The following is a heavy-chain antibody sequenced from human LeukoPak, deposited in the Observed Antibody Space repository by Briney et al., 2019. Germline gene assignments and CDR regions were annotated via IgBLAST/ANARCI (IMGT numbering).Heavy chain of an antibody. J-gene: IGHJ4*02. CDR1: GFTFSSYW. D-gene: IGHD5-18*01. CDR2: INEDGSEK. Sequence: GGSLRLSCAVSGFTFSSYWMSWVRQAPGKGLEWVANINEDGSEKYYVDSVKGRFTISRDNAKNSLYLQMNSLRAEDTAVYYCARDLSGVTGYTYGRGIDYWGQGTLVTVSS. V-gene: IGHV3-7*01. CDR3: ARDLSGVTGYTYGRGIDY.